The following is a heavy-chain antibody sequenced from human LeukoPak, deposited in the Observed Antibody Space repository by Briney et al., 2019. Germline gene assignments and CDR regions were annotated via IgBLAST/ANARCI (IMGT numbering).Heavy chain of an antibody. V-gene: IGHV3-7*01. Sequence: GGSLRLSCAASGFTFSSYWMSWVRQAPGKGLEWVANIKQDGSEKYYEASVKGRFTISRDNAKNSLFLQMNSLRAEDTAVYYCARLGDSSWASFDYWGQGTLVTVSS. CDR3: ARLGDSSWASFDY. CDR1: GFTFSSYW. CDR2: IKQDGSEK. D-gene: IGHD6-13*01. J-gene: IGHJ4*02.